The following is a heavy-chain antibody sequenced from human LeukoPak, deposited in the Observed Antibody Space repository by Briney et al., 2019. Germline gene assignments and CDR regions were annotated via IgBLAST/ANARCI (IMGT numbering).Heavy chain of an antibody. CDR2: LYYNGRT. V-gene: IGHV4-59*01. CDR1: GGSISTYY. CDR3: ARDGRIVTTSHYYFDY. Sequence: SETLSLTCTVSGGSISTYYWSWIRQPPGKGLEWIGYLYYNGRTNYNPSLKSRVTLSLDTSKNQFSLKLSSVTAADTAVYYCARDGRIVTTSHYYFDYGGQGTLVTVSS. D-gene: IGHD5-12*01. J-gene: IGHJ4*02.